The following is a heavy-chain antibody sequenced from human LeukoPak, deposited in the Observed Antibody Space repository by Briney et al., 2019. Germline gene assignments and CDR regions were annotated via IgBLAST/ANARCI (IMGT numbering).Heavy chain of an antibody. CDR1: GYTFTGYY. D-gene: IGHD3-22*01. CDR3: ARESVVVYYDSSGVDY. Sequence: GAPVKVSCKASGYTFTGYYMHWVRQAPGQGLEWMGWINPNSGGTNYAQKFQGRVTMTRDTSISTAYMELSRLRSDDTAVYYCARESVVVYYDSSGVDYWGQGTLVTVSS. V-gene: IGHV1-2*02. J-gene: IGHJ4*02. CDR2: INPNSGGT.